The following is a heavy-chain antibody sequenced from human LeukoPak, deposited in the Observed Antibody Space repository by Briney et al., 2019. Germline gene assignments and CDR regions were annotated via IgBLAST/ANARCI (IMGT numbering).Heavy chain of an antibody. CDR1: GGSISSYY. V-gene: IGHV4-59*01. CDR2: IYYSGST. D-gene: IGHD2-15*01. CDR3: ASHIGWAFDI. Sequence: SETLSLACTVSGGSISSYYWSWIRQPPGKGLEWIGYIYYSGSTNYNPSLKSRVTISVDTSKNQFSLKLSSVTAADTAVYYCASHIGWAFDIWGQGTMVTVSS. J-gene: IGHJ3*02.